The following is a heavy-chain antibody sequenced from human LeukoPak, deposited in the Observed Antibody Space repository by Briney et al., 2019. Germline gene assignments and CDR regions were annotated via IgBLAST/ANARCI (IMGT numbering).Heavy chain of an antibody. V-gene: IGHV4-59*01. CDR2: IYYTGNT. D-gene: IGHD1-26*01. CDR3: ARDSGSSPTFDY. J-gene: IGHJ4*02. CDR1: GGSISNSY. Sequence: SETLSLTCTASGGSISNSYWSWIRQPPGKGLEWIAYIYYTGNTKYNPSLESRVTISVDTSKNQFSLKLSSVTAADTAVYYCARDSGSSPTFDYWGQGTLVTVSS.